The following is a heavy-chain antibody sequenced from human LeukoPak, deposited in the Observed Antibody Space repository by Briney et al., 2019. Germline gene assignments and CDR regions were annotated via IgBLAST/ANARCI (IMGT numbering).Heavy chain of an antibody. CDR2: ISYGGSNK. V-gene: IGHV3-30-3*01. Sequence: GGSLRLSCAASGFTFSSYAMHWVRQAPGKGLEWVAVISYGGSNKYYADSVRGRFTISRDNSKNTLYLQMNSLRAEDTAVYYCARDSADRWELPLDYWGQGTLVTVSS. CDR3: ARDSADRWELPLDY. J-gene: IGHJ4*02. CDR1: GFTFSSYA. D-gene: IGHD1-26*01.